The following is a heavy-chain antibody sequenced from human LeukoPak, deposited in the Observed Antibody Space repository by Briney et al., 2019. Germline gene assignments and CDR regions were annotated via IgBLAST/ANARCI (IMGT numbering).Heavy chain of an antibody. D-gene: IGHD3-22*01. CDR2: FDPEDGET. Sequence: ASVKVSCKVSGYTLSQLSIHWVRQAPGKGLEWMGGFDPEDGETIYAQKFQGRVTMTEDTSTDTAYMDLRSLRPDDTAVYYCAATPTMTMIVVNILRFDSWGQGTLITVSS. CDR3: AATPTMTMIVVNILRFDS. V-gene: IGHV1-24*01. J-gene: IGHJ4*02. CDR1: GYTLSQLS.